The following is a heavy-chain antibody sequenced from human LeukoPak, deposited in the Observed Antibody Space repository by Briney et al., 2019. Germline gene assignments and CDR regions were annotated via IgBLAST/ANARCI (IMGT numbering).Heavy chain of an antibody. Sequence: GGSLRLSCAASGFTVSSNYMSWVRQAPGKGLEWVSVIYSGGSTYYADSVKGRFTISRDNSKNTLYLQMNSLRAEDTAVYYCARGPGVYEGWFDPWGQGTLVTVSS. V-gene: IGHV3-66*01. CDR3: ARGPGVYEGWFDP. D-gene: IGHD5/OR15-5a*01. CDR2: IYSGGST. J-gene: IGHJ5*02. CDR1: GFTVSSNY.